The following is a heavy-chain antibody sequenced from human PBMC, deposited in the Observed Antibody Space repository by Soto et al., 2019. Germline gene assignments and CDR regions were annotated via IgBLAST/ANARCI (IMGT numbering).Heavy chain of an antibody. J-gene: IGHJ6*02. V-gene: IGHV1-2*02. CDR1: GYTFTGYY. CDR3: AKGGAIVAAGTRVYLYNAMDV. D-gene: IGHD1-26*01. Sequence: ASVKVSCKASGYTFTGYYVHWVRQAPGQGLEWMGWINPNSGDTYLAQRFQGRVTMNRDTSIGTAYMELRGLTSDDTAEYYCAKGGAIVAAGTRVYLYNAMDVWGQGTTVTISS. CDR2: INPNSGDT.